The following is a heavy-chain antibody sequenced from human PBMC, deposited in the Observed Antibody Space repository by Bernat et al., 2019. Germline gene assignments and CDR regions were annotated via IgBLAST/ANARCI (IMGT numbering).Heavy chain of an antibody. CDR1: GGTFSSYA. J-gene: IGHJ3*02. Sequence: QVQLVQSGAEVKKPGSSVKVSCKASGGTFSSYAISWVRQAPGQGLEWMGGIIPNFGTANYAQKFQGRVTITADESTSTAYMELSSLRSEDTAVYYCAGGDIITMIVVVTSGAFDIWGQGTMVTVSS. D-gene: IGHD3-22*01. V-gene: IGHV1-69*01. CDR2: IIPNFGTA. CDR3: AGGDIITMIVVVTSGAFDI.